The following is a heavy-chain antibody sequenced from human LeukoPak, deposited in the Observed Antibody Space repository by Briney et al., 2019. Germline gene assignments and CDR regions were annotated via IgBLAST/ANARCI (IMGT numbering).Heavy chain of an antibody. V-gene: IGHV3-11*04. CDR1: GFTFNDYY. CDR3: ARVRGSYSSDS. CDR2: ISNSGGTM. J-gene: IGHJ4*02. D-gene: IGHD1-26*01. Sequence: GGSLRLSCAASGFTFNDYYMSWIRQAPGKGLEWVSYISNSGGTMYYADSVKGRFTISRDNAKKSLFLQMNSLRAEDTAVYYCARVRGSYSSDSWGQGTVVTVSS.